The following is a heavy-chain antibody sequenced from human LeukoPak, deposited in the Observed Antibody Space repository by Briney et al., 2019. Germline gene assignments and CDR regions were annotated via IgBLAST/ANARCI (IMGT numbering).Heavy chain of an antibody. D-gene: IGHD2-15*01. V-gene: IGHV2-5*02. CDR3: ARESPATLDRRLDY. CDR2: IYWDDDK. CDR1: GFSLSTSGVG. J-gene: IGHJ4*02. Sequence: SGPTLVKPTQTLTLTCTFSGFSLSTSGVGVGWIRQPPGKALEWLALIYWDDDKRYSPSLKSRLTITKDTSKNQVVLTMTNMDPVDTATYYCARESPATLDRRLDYWGQGTLVTVSS.